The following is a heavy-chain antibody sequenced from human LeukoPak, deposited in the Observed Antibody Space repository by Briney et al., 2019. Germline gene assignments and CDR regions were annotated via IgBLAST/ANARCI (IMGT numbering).Heavy chain of an antibody. V-gene: IGHV5-51*01. J-gene: IGHJ4*02. D-gene: IGHD6-19*01. CDR1: GYRFTSYW. Sequence: GESLKISCTGSGYRFTSYWIGWVRQMPGKGLEWMGIICPGDSDTRYSPSFQGQVTISADKSISAAYMQWSSLKASDTAMYYCARSSGWYGGFDYWGQGTLVAVSS. CDR3: ARSSGWYGGFDY. CDR2: ICPGDSDT.